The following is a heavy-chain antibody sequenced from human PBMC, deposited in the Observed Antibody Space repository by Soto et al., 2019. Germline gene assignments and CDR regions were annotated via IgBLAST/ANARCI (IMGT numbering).Heavy chain of an antibody. CDR1: GGSFSGYY. V-gene: IGHV4-34*01. D-gene: IGHD3-22*01. J-gene: IGHJ5*02. Sequence: SETLSLTCAVYGGSFSGYYWSWIRQPPGKGLEWIGEINHSGSTNYNPSLKSRVTISVDTSKNQFSLKLSSVTAADTAVYYCARTDDSSGELDPWGQGTLVTVS. CDR2: INHSGST. CDR3: ARTDDSSGELDP.